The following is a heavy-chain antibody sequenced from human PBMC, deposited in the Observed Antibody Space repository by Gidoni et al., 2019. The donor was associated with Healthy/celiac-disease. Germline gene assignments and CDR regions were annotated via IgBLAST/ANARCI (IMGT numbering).Heavy chain of an antibody. CDR3: AKAYGDYETYYYYGMDV. V-gene: IGHV3-30*18. CDR2: ISYDGSNK. J-gene: IGHJ6*02. CDR1: RFPFRCHG. D-gene: IGHD4-17*01. Sequence: QVQLVESGGGVVQPGRSLRLSFAPSRFPFRCHGLPWVRQAPGKGVEWVAVISYDGSNKYYADSVKGRFTISRDNSKNTLYLQMNSLRAEDTAVYYCAKAYGDYETYYYYGMDVWGQGTTVTVSS.